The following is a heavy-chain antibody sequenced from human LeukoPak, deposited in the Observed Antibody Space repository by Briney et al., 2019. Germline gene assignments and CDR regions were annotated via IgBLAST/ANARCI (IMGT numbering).Heavy chain of an antibody. V-gene: IGHV3-21*01. CDR2: ISSSSSYI. CDR1: GFTFSSYS. J-gene: IGHJ6*03. D-gene: IGHD1-1*01. Sequence: PGGSLRLSCAASGFTFSSYSMNWVRQAPGKGLEWVSSISSSSSYIYYADSVKGRFTISRDNAKNSLYLQMNSLRAEDTAVYYCARLYQQSKWKYYYYYMDVWGKGTAVTVSS. CDR3: ARLYQQSKWKYYYYYMDV.